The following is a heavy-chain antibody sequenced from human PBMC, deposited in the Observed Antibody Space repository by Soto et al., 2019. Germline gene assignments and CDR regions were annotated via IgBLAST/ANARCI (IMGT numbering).Heavy chain of an antibody. V-gene: IGHV4-31*03. CDR2: ISYSGST. CDR3: ARRKQNYYGMDI. J-gene: IGHJ6*02. CDR1: GGSISSGGYY. Sequence: QVQLQESGPGLVEPSQTLSLTCTVSGGSISSGGYYWSWIRQHPGEGLEWIGYISYSGSTYYNPSLKTRVTILVDASENHFSLKLTSVTAADTAVYYCARRKQNYYGMDIWGQGTTVTVSS.